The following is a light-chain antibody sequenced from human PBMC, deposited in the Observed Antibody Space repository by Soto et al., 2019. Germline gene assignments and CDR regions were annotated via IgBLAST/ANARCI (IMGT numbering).Light chain of an antibody. V-gene: IGKV4-1*01. CDR3: QQYYRPTPVT. Sequence: DIVMTQSPDSLAVSLGERATINCKSSQSVLYSSNNKNYLAWYQQKPGQPPKLLIYWASTRESGVPDRFSGSGSGTAFTLTISSRQAEDVTVYYCQQYYRPTPVTFGQGTRLEIK. J-gene: IGKJ5*01. CDR2: WAS. CDR1: QSVLYSSNNKNY.